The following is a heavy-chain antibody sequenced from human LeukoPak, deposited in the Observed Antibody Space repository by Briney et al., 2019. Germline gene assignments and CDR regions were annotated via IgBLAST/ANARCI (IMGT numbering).Heavy chain of an antibody. CDR1: GYTFTGYY. J-gene: IGHJ4*02. V-gene: IGHV1-2*02. D-gene: IGHD2-2*02. Sequence: GGSLRLSCAASGYTFTGYYMHWVRQAPGQGLEWMGWINPNSGGTNYAQKFQGRVTVTRDTSISTAYMELSRLRSDDTAVYYCARDPSIVVVPAAIGAFDYWGQGTLVTVSS. CDR3: ARDPSIVVVPAAIGAFDY. CDR2: INPNSGGT.